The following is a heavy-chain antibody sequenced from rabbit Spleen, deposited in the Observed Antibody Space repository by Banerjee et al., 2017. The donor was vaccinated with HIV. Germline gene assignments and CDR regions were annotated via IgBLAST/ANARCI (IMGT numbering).Heavy chain of an antibody. CDR2: IKIASSGST. CDR3: ARDTGSSFSSYGMNL. V-gene: IGHV1S40*01. CDR1: GVSFSSNHY. D-gene: IGHD8-1*01. J-gene: IGHJ6*01. Sequence: QSLEESGGGLVKPGASLTLTCTASGVSFSSNHYMCWVRQAPGKGLEWIGCIKIASSGSTYYASWARGRFTISKTSPTTVTLQMTSLTVADTATYFCARDTGSSFSSYGMNLWGPGTLVTVS.